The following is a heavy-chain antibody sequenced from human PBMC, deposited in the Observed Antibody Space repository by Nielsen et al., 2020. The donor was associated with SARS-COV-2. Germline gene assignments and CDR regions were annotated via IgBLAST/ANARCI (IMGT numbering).Heavy chain of an antibody. CDR3: ARGLMTTVTTPFDY. V-gene: IGHV5-51*01. CDR1: GYRFTTYW. Sequence: GESLKISCRASGYRFTTYWIAWVRQMPGEGLECMGMIYPDDFDTRYSPSFQGQVTISADKSISTAYLQWSSLKASDTAMYYCARGLMTTVTTPFDYWGQGTLVTVSS. CDR2: IYPDDFDT. D-gene: IGHD4-17*01. J-gene: IGHJ4*02.